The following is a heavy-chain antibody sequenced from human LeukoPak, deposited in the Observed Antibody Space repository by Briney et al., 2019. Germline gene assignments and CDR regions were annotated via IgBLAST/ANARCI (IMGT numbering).Heavy chain of an antibody. CDR3: AKALTGTTSYYYYGMDV. CDR1: GFTFSSYG. D-gene: IGHD1-7*01. J-gene: IGHJ6*02. V-gene: IGHV3-30*18. Sequence: GGSLRLSCAASGFTFSSYGMHWVRQAPGRGLEWVAVISYDGSNKYYADSVKGRFTISRDNSKNTLYLQMNSLRAEDTAVYYCAKALTGTTSYYYYGMDVWGQGTTVTVSS. CDR2: ISYDGSNK.